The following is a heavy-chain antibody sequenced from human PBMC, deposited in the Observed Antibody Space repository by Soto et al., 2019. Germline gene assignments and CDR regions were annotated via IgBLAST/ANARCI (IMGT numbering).Heavy chain of an antibody. CDR3: ARETDTAIAY. D-gene: IGHD5-18*01. Sequence: QVQLVESGGGVVQPGRSLRLSCAASGFTFSSYAMHWVRQAPGKGLEWVAVISYDGSNKYYADSVKGRFTISRDNSKNTLYLQMNSLRAEDTAVYYCARETDTAIAYWGQGTLVTVSS. J-gene: IGHJ4*02. CDR2: ISYDGSNK. CDR1: GFTFSSYA. V-gene: IGHV3-30-3*01.